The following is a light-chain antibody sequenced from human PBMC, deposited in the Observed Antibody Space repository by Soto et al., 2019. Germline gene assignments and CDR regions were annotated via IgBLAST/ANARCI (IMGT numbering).Light chain of an antibody. Sequence: TQSPATLSVSPGESATLSCRASQSVSSNLAWYQKKPGQDPRLLIYDASNRATGIPATFSGSGSGADFNLTISSLETEDFAVYDCQQRSNWTWTFGQGTKVDIK. CDR3: QQRSNWTWT. CDR1: QSVSSN. J-gene: IGKJ1*01. CDR2: DAS. V-gene: IGKV3-11*01.